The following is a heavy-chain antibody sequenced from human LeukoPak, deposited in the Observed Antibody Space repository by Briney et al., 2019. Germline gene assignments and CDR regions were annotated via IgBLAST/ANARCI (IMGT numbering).Heavy chain of an antibody. Sequence: GGSLRLSCVASGFTFTSYAMSWVRQAPGKGLEWISAISGSGGSTYYADSVKGRFTISRDNSKNTLYLQMNSLRADDTAVYYCAKSRARRDGSSGSIDYWGQGTLVTVSS. CDR2: ISGSGGST. CDR1: GFTFTSYA. CDR3: AKSRARRDGSSGSIDY. J-gene: IGHJ4*02. D-gene: IGHD3-22*01. V-gene: IGHV3-23*01.